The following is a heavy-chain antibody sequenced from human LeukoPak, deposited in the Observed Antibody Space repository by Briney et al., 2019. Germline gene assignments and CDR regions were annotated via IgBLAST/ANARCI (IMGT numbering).Heavy chain of an antibody. J-gene: IGHJ4*02. CDR1: GGSISSDY. CDR3: ATRGY. D-gene: IGHD3-10*01. Sequence: SETLSLTCTVSGGSISSDYWQWIRQPPGKGLEWIGYVYNSGSNNYNPSLKSRVTISIDTSKNQFSLKLTSVTAADTAVYYCATRGYWGQGTLVTVSS. V-gene: IGHV4-59*08. CDR2: VYNSGSN.